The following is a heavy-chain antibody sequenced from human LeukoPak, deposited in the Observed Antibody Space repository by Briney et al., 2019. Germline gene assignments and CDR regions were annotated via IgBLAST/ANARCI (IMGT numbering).Heavy chain of an antibody. CDR3: ARDPLDYYDSSGPDY. CDR1: GFTVSNAW. V-gene: IGHV3-15*01. Sequence: GGSLRLSCVASGFTVSNAWMSWVRQAPGKGLEWIGRIKSKTDGGTTDYAAPVKGRFTISRDASKNTLYLQMNSLKTDDTAVYYCARDPLDYYDSSGPDYWGQGTLVTVSS. CDR2: IKSKTDGGTT. J-gene: IGHJ4*02. D-gene: IGHD3-22*01.